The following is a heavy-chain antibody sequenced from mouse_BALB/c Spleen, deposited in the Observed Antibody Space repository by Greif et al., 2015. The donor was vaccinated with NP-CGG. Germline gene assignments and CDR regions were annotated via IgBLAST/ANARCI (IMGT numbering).Heavy chain of an antibody. Sequence: EVQLQQSGAELVKPGASVKLSCTAPGFNIKDTYMHWVKQRPEQGLEWIGRIDPADGNTKYDPKFQGKATITADTSSNTAYLQLSSLTSEDTAVYYCARNDGFAYWGQGTLVTVSA. CDR1: GFNIKDTY. CDR2: IDPADGNT. CDR3: ARNDGFAY. D-gene: IGHD2-12*01. J-gene: IGHJ3*01. V-gene: IGHV14-3*02.